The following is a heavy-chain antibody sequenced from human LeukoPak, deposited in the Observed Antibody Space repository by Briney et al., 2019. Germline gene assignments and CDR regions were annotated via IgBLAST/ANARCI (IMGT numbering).Heavy chain of an antibody. Sequence: GGSLRLSCAASGFTFSNAWMSWVRQAPGKGLEWVGRIKSKTDGGTTDYAAPVKGRFTISRDDSNNTLYLQMNSLKTEDTAVYYCTTDRGSGWPFDYWGQGTLVTASS. D-gene: IGHD6-19*01. CDR2: IKSKTDGGTT. CDR1: GFTFSNAW. CDR3: TTDRGSGWPFDY. V-gene: IGHV3-15*01. J-gene: IGHJ4*02.